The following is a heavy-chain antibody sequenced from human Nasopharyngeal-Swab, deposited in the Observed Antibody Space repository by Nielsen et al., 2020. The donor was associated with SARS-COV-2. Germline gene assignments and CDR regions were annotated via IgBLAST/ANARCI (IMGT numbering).Heavy chain of an antibody. Sequence: GGSLRLSCAASGFTFSSYSMNWVRQAPGKGREWVSSISSSSSYIYYADSVKGRFTISRDNAKNSLYLQMNSLRAEDTAVYYCARTQGLDSNQILGPPPYMDVWGKGTTVTVSS. CDR1: GFTFSSYS. D-gene: IGHD4-11*01. CDR3: ARTQGLDSNQILGPPPYMDV. J-gene: IGHJ6*03. V-gene: IGHV3-21*01. CDR2: ISSSSSYI.